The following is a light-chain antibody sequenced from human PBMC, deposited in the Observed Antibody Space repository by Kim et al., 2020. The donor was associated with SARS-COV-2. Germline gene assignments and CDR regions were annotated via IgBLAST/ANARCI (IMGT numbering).Light chain of an antibody. CDR3: QQYSDWPLT. CDR1: QSVSSN. CDR2: DVS. V-gene: IGKV3-15*01. Sequence: EIVMTQSPATLSVSPGERATLSCRASQSVSSNLAWHQQKPGQATRLLIYDVSTRATGIPARFSGSGSGTEFTLTISSLQSEDFGVYYCQQYSDWPLTFGGGTKVEIK. J-gene: IGKJ4*01.